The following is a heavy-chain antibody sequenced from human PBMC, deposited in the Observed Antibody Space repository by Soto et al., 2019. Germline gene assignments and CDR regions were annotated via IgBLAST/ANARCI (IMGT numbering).Heavy chain of an antibody. J-gene: IGHJ6*02. CDR1: GFTFSTYS. CDR3: AREYTAWPLAYGLDV. Sequence: GGSLRLSCVGSGFTFSTYSINWVRQAPGKGLEWVSSISSRTDIYYADSVKGRFTISRDNAKNSVSLQMNSLRAEDTAVYYCAREYTAWPLAYGLDVWGQGTTVTVSS. CDR2: ISSRTDI. V-gene: IGHV3-21*01. D-gene: IGHD2-2*02.